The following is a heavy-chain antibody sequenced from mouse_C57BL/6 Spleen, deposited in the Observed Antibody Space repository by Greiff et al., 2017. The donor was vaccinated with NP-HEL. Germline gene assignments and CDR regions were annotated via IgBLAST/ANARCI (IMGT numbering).Heavy chain of an antibody. J-gene: IGHJ3*01. CDR3: ARTGYYSSSWFAY. CDR1: GYTFTDYY. CDR2: INPNNGGT. V-gene: IGHV1-26*01. D-gene: IGHD2-5*01. Sequence: VQLQQSGPELVKPGASVKISCKASGYTFTDYYMNWVKQSHGKSLEWIGDINPNNGGTSYNQKFKGKATLTVDKSSSTAYMELRSLTSEDSAVYYCARTGYYSSSWFAYWGQGTLVTVSA.